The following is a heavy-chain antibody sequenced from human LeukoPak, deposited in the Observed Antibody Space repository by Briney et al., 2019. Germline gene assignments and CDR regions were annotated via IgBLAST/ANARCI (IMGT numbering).Heavy chain of an antibody. CDR3: ATVAVIRGVTYFDY. V-gene: IGHV4-59*01. CDR2: LFYSGST. D-gene: IGHD3-10*01. Sequence: SETLSLTCTVSGGSISSYYWSWIRQPPGKGLEWIAYLFYSGSTDYSPSLESRVTISVDTSKNQFSLKLRSVTAADTAVYYCATVAVIRGVTYFDYWGQGTLVTVSS. J-gene: IGHJ4*02. CDR1: GGSISSYY.